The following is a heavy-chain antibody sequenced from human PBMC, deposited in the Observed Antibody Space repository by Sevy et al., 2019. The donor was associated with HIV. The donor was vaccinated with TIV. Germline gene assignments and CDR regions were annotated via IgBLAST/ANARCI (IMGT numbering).Heavy chain of an antibody. V-gene: IGHV3-21*01. CDR3: ARLGGVADQGMDV. CDR1: GFTFSSYT. CDR2: IRSSSSYI. D-gene: IGHD2-15*01. Sequence: GGSLRLSCAASGFTFSSYTMNWVRQAPGKGLEWVSSIRSSSSYIYYADSVKGRFTISRENAKNSLYLQMNSLRAEDTAVYYCARLGGVADQGMDVWGQGTTVTVSS. J-gene: IGHJ6*02.